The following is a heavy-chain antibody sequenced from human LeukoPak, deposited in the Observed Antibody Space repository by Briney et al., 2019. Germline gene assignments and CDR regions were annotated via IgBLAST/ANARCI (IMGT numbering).Heavy chain of an antibody. V-gene: IGHV1-46*01. CDR3: ATATRLSNFDY. J-gene: IGHJ4*02. CDR1: GYTFTSYY. CDR2: INPSGGST. Sequence: ASVKVSCKASGYTFTSYYMHWVRQAPGQGLEWMGIINPSGGSTSYAQKFQGRVTMTRDTSTSTVYMELSSLRSEDTVVYYCATATRLSNFDYWGQGTLVTVSS. D-gene: IGHD2-15*01.